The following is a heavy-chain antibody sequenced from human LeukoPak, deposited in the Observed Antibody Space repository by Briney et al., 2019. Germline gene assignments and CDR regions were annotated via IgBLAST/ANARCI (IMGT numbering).Heavy chain of an antibody. Sequence: SVKVSCKASGGTFSSYAISWVRQAPGQGLEWMGGIIPIFGTANYAQKFQGRVTITADESTSTAYMELRSLRSDDTALYFCARDFSNFSYGTWFDPWGQGTLVTVSS. V-gene: IGHV1-69*01. CDR2: IIPIFGTA. CDR3: ARDFSNFSYGTWFDP. J-gene: IGHJ5*02. D-gene: IGHD1-1*01. CDR1: GGTFSSYA.